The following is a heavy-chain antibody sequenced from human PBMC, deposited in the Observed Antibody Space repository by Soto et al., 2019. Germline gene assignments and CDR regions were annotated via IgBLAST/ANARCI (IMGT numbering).Heavy chain of an antibody. J-gene: IGHJ4*02. CDR2: VYYTGST. CDR3: ARSVAVPGAHIDY. V-gene: IGHV4-59*01. Sequence: LSLTCSVSGGSISGSYWSWIRQSPGKGLEWLGYVYYTGSTNYSPSLRSRVSISVDTSKNEFSLRLSSVTATDTAVYFCARSVAVPGAHIDYWGQGTQVTVSS. D-gene: IGHD6-19*01. CDR1: GGSISGSY.